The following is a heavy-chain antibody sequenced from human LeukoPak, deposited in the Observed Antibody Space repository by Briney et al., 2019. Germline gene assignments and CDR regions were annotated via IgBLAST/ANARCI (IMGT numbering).Heavy chain of an antibody. CDR2: ISSSSSYI. V-gene: IGHV3-21*01. Sequence: GGSLRLYCAASGFTFSSYSMNWVRQAPGKGLEWVSSISSSSSYIYYADSVKGRFTISRDNAKNSLYLQMNSLRAEDTAVYYCARDSDVSYDFWSGYYGWYFDYWGQGTLVTVSS. J-gene: IGHJ4*02. CDR1: GFTFSSYS. CDR3: ARDSDVSYDFWSGYYGWYFDY. D-gene: IGHD3-3*01.